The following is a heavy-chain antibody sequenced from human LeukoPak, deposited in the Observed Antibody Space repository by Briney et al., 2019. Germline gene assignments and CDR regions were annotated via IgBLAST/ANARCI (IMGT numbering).Heavy chain of an antibody. Sequence: AETLSLTCTVSGGSISSSSYYWGWIRQPPGKGLEWIGSIYYGGITYYHPSLQSRVTISVDTSKNQFSLKLSSVTAADTAVYYCARLTPPTGYFDYWGQGTLVTVSS. CDR1: GGSISSSSYY. J-gene: IGHJ4*02. CDR3: ARLTPPTGYFDY. CDR2: IYYGGIT. D-gene: IGHD4-17*01. V-gene: IGHV4-39*01.